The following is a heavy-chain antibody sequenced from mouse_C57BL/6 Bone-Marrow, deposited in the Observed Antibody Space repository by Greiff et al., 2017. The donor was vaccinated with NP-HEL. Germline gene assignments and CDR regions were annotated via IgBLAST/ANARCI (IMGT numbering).Heavy chain of an antibody. J-gene: IGHJ4*01. CDR2: IWSGGST. CDR3: ARRDYGSRYYAMDY. D-gene: IGHD1-1*01. V-gene: IGHV2-2*01. CDR1: GFSLTSYG. Sequence: VQLQQSGPGLVQPSQSLSITCTVSGFSLTSYGVHWVRQSPGKGLEWLGVIWSGGSTDYNAAFISRLSISKDNSKSQVFFKMNSLQADDTAIYYCARRDYGSRYYAMDYWGQGTSVTVSS.